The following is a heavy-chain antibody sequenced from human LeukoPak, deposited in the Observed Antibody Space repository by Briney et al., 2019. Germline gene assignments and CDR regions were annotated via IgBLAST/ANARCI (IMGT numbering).Heavy chain of an antibody. D-gene: IGHD3-22*01. CDR1: GFTVSSYG. CDR3: AKDLHYYDSSRNFDY. CDR2: ISYDGSKK. J-gene: IGHJ4*02. V-gene: IGHV3-30*18. Sequence: GGSLRLSCAASGFTVSSYGMHWVRQAPGKGLEWVAVISYDGSKKYYADSVKGRFTISRDNSKNTLYLQMSSLRAEDTAVYYCAKDLHYYDSSRNFDYWGQGALVTVSS.